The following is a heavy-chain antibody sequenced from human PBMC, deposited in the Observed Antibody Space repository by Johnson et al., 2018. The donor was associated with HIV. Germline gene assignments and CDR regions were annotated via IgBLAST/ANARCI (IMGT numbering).Heavy chain of an antibody. CDR3: ASDPSNSRGWLGDAFDI. J-gene: IGHJ3*02. D-gene: IGHD2/OR15-2a*01. V-gene: IGHV3-48*04. Sequence: MLLVESGGGVVQPGRSLRLSCAASGFTFSSYGMHWVRQAPGKGLEWVSYISSSGSTIYYADSVKGRFTIYRDNAKNPMYLQMNSLRAEDTAVYYCASDPSNSRGWLGDAFDIWGQGTMVTVSS. CDR2: ISSSGSTI. CDR1: GFTFSSYG.